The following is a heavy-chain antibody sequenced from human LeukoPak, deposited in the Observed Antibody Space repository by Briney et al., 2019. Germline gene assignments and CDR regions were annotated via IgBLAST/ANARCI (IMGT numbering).Heavy chain of an antibody. J-gene: IGHJ3*02. V-gene: IGHV3-21*01. CDR3: ARDLYIEIISAFDM. D-gene: IGHD2-15*01. CDR2: ISGSSSYI. CDR1: GFTFSTYS. Sequence: GGSLRRSCAASGFTFSTYSMNWVRQGPGKGLEWVSSISGSSSYIYYADSVKGRFTISRENTKNSLYLQMNSLRAEDTAVYYCARDLYIEIISAFDMWGQGTMVTVSS.